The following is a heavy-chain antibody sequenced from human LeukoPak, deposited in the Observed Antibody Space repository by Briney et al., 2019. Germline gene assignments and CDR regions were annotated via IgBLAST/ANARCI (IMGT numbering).Heavy chain of an antibody. CDR2: ISGSGGDT. D-gene: IGHD7-27*01. V-gene: IGHV3-23*01. CDR1: GFTFSSYA. Sequence: GGSLRLSCAASGFTFSSYAMIWVRQAPGKGLEWVPAISGSGGDTYYADSVKGRFTIFRDNSKNTVYLRMNGLRAEDTAVYYCAKDPWGSRGYFDYWGQGTLVTVSS. J-gene: IGHJ4*02. CDR3: AKDPWGSRGYFDY.